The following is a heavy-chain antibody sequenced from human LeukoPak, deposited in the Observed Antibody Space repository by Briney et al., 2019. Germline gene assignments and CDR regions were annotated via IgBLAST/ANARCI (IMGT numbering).Heavy chain of an antibody. Sequence: GASVKVSCKASGYTFTSYAISWVRQAPGQGLEWMGGIIPIFGTANYAQKFQGRVTITADKSTSTAYMELSSLRSEDTAVYYCARDLGVAARPGLGFDPWGQGTLVTVSS. J-gene: IGHJ5*02. CDR2: IIPIFGTA. CDR3: ARDLGVAARPGLGFDP. V-gene: IGHV1-69*06. CDR1: GYTFTSYA. D-gene: IGHD6-6*01.